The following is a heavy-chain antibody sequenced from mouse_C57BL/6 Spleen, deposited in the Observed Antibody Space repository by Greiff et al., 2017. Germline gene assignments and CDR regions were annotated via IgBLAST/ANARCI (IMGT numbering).Heavy chain of an antibody. CDR1: GYAFSSYW. V-gene: IGHV1-80*01. CDR3: ASDYYGSSFDY. D-gene: IGHD1-1*01. CDR2: IYPGDGDT. Sequence: VKLMESGAELVKPGASVKISCKASGYAFSSYWMNWVKQRPGKGLEWIGQIYPGDGDTNYNGKFKGKATLTADKSSSTAYMQLSSLTSEDSAVYFCASDYYGSSFDYWGQGTTLTVSS. J-gene: IGHJ2*01.